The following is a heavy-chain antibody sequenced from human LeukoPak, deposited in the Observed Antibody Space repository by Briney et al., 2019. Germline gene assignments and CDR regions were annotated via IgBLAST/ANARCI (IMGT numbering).Heavy chain of an antibody. J-gene: IGHJ6*02. D-gene: IGHD6-19*01. CDR1: GFTFDDYA. CDR3: AKDKGAGTNYYYYGMDV. V-gene: IGHV3-9*01. CDR2: ISWNSGSI. Sequence: GGSLRLSCAASGFTFDDYAMHWVRQAPGKGLEWVSGISWNSGSIGYADSVKGRFTISRDKAKNSLYLQMNSLRAEDTALYYCAKDKGAGTNYYYYGMDVWGQGTTVTVSS.